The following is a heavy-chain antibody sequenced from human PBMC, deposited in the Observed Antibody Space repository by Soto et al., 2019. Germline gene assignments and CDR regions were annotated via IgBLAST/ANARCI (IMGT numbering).Heavy chain of an antibody. D-gene: IGHD6-13*01. V-gene: IGHV4-39*01. CDR1: GGSISSSGCY. Sequence: SETLSLTCTVSGGSISSSGCYWGWIRQPPGKGLEWIGSIYYSGSTYYNPSLKSRVTISVDTSKNQFSLKLSSVTAADTAVYYCARLGRSSWPQDYYYGMDVWGQGTTVTVSS. J-gene: IGHJ6*02. CDR3: ARLGRSSWPQDYYYGMDV. CDR2: IYYSGST.